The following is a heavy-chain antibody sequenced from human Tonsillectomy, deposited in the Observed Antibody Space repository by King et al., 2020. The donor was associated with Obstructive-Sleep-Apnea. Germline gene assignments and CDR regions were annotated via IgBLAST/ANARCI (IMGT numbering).Heavy chain of an antibody. CDR1: GFTFDDFA. V-gene: IGHV3-43D*03. CDR2: ISWDGGST. Sequence: VQLVESVGVVVQPGGSLRLSCAASGFTFDDFAMHWVRQAPGQGLEWGSLISWDGGSTSYADSVQGRFTISRDNGKHSRYLQMNSLRPEDTALYYCAKSDDSVTGYQSPFDYWGQGTLVTVSS. J-gene: IGHJ4*02. D-gene: IGHD3-9*01. CDR3: AKSDDSVTGYQSPFDY.